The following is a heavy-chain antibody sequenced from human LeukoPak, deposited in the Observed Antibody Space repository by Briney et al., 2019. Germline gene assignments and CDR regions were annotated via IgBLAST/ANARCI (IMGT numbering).Heavy chain of an antibody. D-gene: IGHD3-22*01. CDR3: ARQDGGYYYDSSGYYYVGDAFDI. J-gene: IGHJ3*02. V-gene: IGHV4-39*01. Sequence: PSETLSLTCTVSGGSISSSSYYWGWIRQPPGKGLEWIGSIYYSGSTYYNPSLRSRVTISVDTSKNQFSLKLSSVTAADTAVYYCARQDGGYYYDSSGYYYVGDAFDIWGQETMVTVCS. CDR2: IYYSGST. CDR1: GGSISSSSYY.